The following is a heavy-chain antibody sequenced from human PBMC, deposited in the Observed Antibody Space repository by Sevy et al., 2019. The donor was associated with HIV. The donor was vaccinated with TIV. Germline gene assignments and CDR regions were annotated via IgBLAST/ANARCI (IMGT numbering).Heavy chain of an antibody. J-gene: IGHJ4*02. D-gene: IGHD3-10*01. CDR1: GFTFSSYA. V-gene: IGHV3-30-3*01. CDR3: ARDRGLLWFGELTDY. CDR2: ISYDGSNK. Sequence: GGSLRLSCAASGFTFSSYAMHWVRQAPGKGLEWVAVISYDGSNKYYADSVKGRFTISRDNSKNTLYLQMNSLRAEDTAGYYCARDRGLLWFGELTDYWGQGTLVTVSS.